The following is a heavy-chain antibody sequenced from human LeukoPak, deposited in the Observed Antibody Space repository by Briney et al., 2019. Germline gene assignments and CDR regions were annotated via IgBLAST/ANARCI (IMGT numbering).Heavy chain of an antibody. CDR2: IYYSGST. D-gene: IGHD2-2*01. CDR3: ARHLVPAAIRPSFDY. J-gene: IGHJ4*02. CDR1: GGSVSSSSYY. Sequence: SETLSLTCTVSGGSVSSSSYYWGWIRQPPGKGLEWIGSIYYSGSTYYNPSLKSRVTISVDTSEKQFYLKVNTVTAADTAVYFCARHLVPAAIRPSFDYWGQGTLVTVSS. V-gene: IGHV4-39*01.